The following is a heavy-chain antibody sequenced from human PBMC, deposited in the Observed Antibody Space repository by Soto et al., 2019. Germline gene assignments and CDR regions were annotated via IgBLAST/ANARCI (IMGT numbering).Heavy chain of an antibody. CDR3: VRSKWSSEY. CDR1: GGSISNHY. CDR2: IYYNGNT. Sequence: QVQLQESGPGLVKPSETLSLTCTVSGGSISNHYWSWIRQPPGKGLEWIGYIYYNGNTNYNPSLKSRVHMSVATSKNQFSGKLRSGTAAGPAVYYGVRSKWSSEYWGQGTLVTVS. D-gene: IGHD2-15*01. V-gene: IGHV4-59*11. J-gene: IGHJ4*02.